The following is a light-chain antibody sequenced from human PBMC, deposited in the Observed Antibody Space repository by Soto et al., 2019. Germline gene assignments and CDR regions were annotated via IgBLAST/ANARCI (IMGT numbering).Light chain of an antibody. J-gene: IGKJ1*01. CDR2: GAS. V-gene: IGKV3-15*01. Sequence: EIVMTQSPATLSVSPGERATLSCRASQSVSSNLAWYQQKPGQAPRLLIYGASTRATGIPARFRGSGSGTEVTLTISSLQSEDVAVYYCQQYNNWPLTFGQGNKVEIK. CDR1: QSVSSN. CDR3: QQYNNWPLT.